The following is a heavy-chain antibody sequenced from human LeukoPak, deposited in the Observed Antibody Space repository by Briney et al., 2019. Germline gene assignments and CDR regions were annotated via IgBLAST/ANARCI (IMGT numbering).Heavy chain of an antibody. CDR1: GGSISSYY. CDR2: IYYSGST. V-gene: IGHV4-59*08. D-gene: IGHD3-16*02. J-gene: IGHJ6*02. CDR3: ARLVTGPDYYYGMDV. Sequence: SEPLSLTSTVSGGSISSYYWSWIRQPPGKVLEWIGYIYYSGSTNYNPSLKSRVTISVDTSKNQFSLKLSSVTAADTAVYYCARLVTGPDYYYGMDVWGQGTTVTVSS.